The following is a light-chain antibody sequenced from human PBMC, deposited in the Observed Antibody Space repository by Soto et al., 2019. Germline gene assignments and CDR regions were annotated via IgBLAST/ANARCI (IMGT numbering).Light chain of an antibody. CDR1: QTISSW. CDR3: QHYNSYSEA. V-gene: IGKV1-5*03. CDR2: KAS. Sequence: DIQMTQSPSTLSGSVGDRVTITCRASQTISSWLAWYQQKPGKAPKLLIYKASTLKSGVPSRFSGSGSGIEFTLTISSLQRDDFATYYCQHYNSYSEAFGQGTKVELK. J-gene: IGKJ1*01.